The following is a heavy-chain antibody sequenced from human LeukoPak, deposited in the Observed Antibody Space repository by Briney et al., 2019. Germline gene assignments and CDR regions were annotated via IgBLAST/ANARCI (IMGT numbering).Heavy chain of an antibody. V-gene: IGHV4-34*01. CDR2: INHSGST. CDR1: GGSFSGYY. CDR3: ARESHCSSTSCRYRYYFDY. Sequence: PSETLSLTCAVYGGSFSGYYWSWIRQPPGKGLEWIGEINHSGSTNYNPSLKSRVTMSVDTSKNQFSLKLSSVTAADTAVYYCARESHCSSTSCRYRYYFDYWGQGTLVTVSS. D-gene: IGHD2-2*01. J-gene: IGHJ4*02.